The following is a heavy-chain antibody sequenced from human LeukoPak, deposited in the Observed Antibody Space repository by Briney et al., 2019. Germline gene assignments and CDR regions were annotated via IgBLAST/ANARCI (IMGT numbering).Heavy chain of an antibody. CDR3: ARILGYCSGGSCYSGRLDY. J-gene: IGHJ4*02. V-gene: IGHV3-23*01. Sequence: GGSLRLSCAASGFTSSSYAMRWVRQAPGKGLEWVSAIGSGSGGTTIYADSVKGRFTISRDNSKNTLYLQMSSLRAEDTAVYYCARILGYCSGGSCYSGRLDYWGQGTLVTVSS. CDR1: GFTSSSYA. D-gene: IGHD2-15*01. CDR2: IGSGSGGTT.